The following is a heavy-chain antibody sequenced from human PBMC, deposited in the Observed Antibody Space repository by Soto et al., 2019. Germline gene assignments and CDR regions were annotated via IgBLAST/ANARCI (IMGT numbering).Heavy chain of an antibody. V-gene: IGHV3-7*01. Sequence: EVQLVESGGGLVQPGGSLRLSCAASGFTFSSYWMSWVRQAPGKGLEWVANIKQDGSEKYYVDSVKGRFTISRDNAKNSRYLQMNSLRSEDTAVDYWARDKLWFGELPPTFDYWGQGTLVTVSS. CDR3: ARDKLWFGELPPTFDY. D-gene: IGHD3-10*01. CDR1: GFTFSSYW. J-gene: IGHJ4*02. CDR2: IKQDGSEK.